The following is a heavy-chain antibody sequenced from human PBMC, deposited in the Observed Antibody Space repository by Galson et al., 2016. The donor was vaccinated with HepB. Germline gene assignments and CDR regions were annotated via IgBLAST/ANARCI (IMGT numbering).Heavy chain of an antibody. CDR2: INQDGIEK. CDR1: GFTFSNFW. V-gene: IGHV3-7*01. CDR3: ARSGEPS. D-gene: IGHD4-17*01. Sequence: SLRLSCAASGFTFSNFWMHWVRQAPGKGLEWVANINQDGIEKYYVGPVEGRFTISRDNAKKSLYLQMDSLRAEDTAVYYCARSGEPSWGQGTLVTVSS. J-gene: IGHJ5*02.